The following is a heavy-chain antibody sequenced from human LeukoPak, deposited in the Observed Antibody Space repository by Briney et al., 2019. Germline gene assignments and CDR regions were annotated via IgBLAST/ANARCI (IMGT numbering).Heavy chain of an antibody. D-gene: IGHD3-16*02. J-gene: IGHJ4*02. CDR1: GGSISSYY. Sequence: SETLSLTCTVSGGSISSYYWSWIRQPPGKGLEWIGYIYYSGSTNYNPSLKSRVTISVDTSKNQFSLKLSSVTAADTAVYYCAGLWGYDYVWGSYRPFDYWGQGTLVTVSS. CDR2: IYYSGST. CDR3: AGLWGYDYVWGSYRPFDY. V-gene: IGHV4-59*01.